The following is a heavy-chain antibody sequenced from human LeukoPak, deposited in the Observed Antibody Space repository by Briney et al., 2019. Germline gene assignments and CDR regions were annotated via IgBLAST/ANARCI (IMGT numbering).Heavy chain of an antibody. CDR3: ASPFWSGRVHP. CDR2: INPSGGST. V-gene: IGHV1-46*03. Sequence: GASVKVSGKASGYTFTSYYMHWVRQAPGQGLEWMVIINPSGGSTSYAQKFQCRVTMTRDTSRSTVCMELSSLRSGDTAVYYVASPFWSGRVHPWGQGTLVTVSS. J-gene: IGHJ1*01. CDR1: GYTFTSYY. D-gene: IGHD3-3*01.